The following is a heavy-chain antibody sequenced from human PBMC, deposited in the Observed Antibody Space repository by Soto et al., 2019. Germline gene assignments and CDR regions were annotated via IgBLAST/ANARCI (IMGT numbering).Heavy chain of an antibody. CDR1: GFTFSSYA. Sequence: PGGSLRLSCAASGFTFSSYAMHWVRQAPGKGLEWVAVISYDGSNKYYADSVKGRFTISRDNSKNTLYLQMNSLRAEDTAVYYCARGLVTMIVAYYYGMDVWGQGTTVTVSS. CDR3: ARGLVTMIVAYYYGMDV. J-gene: IGHJ6*02. V-gene: IGHV3-30-3*01. D-gene: IGHD3-22*01. CDR2: ISYDGSNK.